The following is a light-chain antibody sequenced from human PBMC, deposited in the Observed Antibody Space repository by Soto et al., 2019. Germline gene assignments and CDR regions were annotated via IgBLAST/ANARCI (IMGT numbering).Light chain of an antibody. Sequence: QSVLTQPPSVSGAPGQRVTISCTGSSSNIGAGYDVHWYQQRPGTAPKLLIFGNINRPSGVPDRFSGSKPGTSASLTITGLQAEDEGDYYCQSYDSTLSDRYVFGTGTKLTVL. CDR3: QSYDSTLSDRYV. J-gene: IGLJ1*01. CDR2: GNI. CDR1: SSNIGAGYD. V-gene: IGLV1-40*01.